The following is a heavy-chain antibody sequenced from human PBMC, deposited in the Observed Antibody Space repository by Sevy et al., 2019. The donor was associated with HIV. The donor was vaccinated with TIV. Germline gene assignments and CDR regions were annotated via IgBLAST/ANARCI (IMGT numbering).Heavy chain of an antibody. V-gene: IGHV3-7*03. Sequence: GGSLRLSCAASGFTFSSYWMSWVRQAPGKGLEWVANIKQDGSEKYYVYSVKGRFTISRDNAKNSLYLQMNSLRAEDTAVYYCARIYGSGSYQWYYGMDVWGQGTTVTVSS. CDR2: IKQDGSEK. D-gene: IGHD3-10*01. CDR3: ARIYGSGSYQWYYGMDV. CDR1: GFTFSSYW. J-gene: IGHJ6*02.